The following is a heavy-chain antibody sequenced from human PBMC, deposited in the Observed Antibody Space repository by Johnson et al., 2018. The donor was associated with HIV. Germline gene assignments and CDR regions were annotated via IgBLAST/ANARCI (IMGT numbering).Heavy chain of an antibody. CDR2: ISYDGSNK. Sequence: QVQLVESGGGLIQPGGSLRLSCAASGFTFNSYAMSWVRQGPGKGLEWVAVISYDGSNKYYADSVKGRFTISRDNSKNTLYLQMNSLRAEDTAVYYCAKAPPLSTYDYDAFDVWGQGTMVTVSS. D-gene: IGHD5-12*01. CDR1: GFTFNSYA. CDR3: AKAPPLSTYDYDAFDV. V-gene: IGHV3-30*18. J-gene: IGHJ3*01.